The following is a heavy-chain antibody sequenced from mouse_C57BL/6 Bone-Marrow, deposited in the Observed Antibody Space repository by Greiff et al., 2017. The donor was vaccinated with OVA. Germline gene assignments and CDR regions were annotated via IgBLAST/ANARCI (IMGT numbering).Heavy chain of an antibody. Sequence: QVQLQQPGAELVMPGASVKLSCKASGYTFTSYWMHWVKQRPGQGLEWIGEIDTSDSYTNYTQKFKGKSTLTVDKSSSTAYMQLSSLTSEDSAVYYCARVKLLYPSFAYWGQGTLVTVSS. CDR2: IDTSDSYT. CDR3: ARVKLLYPSFAY. CDR1: GYTFTSYW. J-gene: IGHJ3*01. V-gene: IGHV1-69*01. D-gene: IGHD2-1*01.